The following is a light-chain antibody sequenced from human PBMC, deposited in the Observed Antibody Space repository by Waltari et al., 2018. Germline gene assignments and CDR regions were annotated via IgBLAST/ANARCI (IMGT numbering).Light chain of an antibody. V-gene: IGKV3-11*01. CDR1: QSVSSY. J-gene: IGKJ1*01. CDR2: DAS. CDR3: QQRSNWPRT. Sequence: SCRARQSVSSYLAWYQQKPGQAPRLLSYDASSSATGIPARFSGSESVTDVALTISSLEPEDFAVYYCQQRSNWPRTFGEGTKVEIK.